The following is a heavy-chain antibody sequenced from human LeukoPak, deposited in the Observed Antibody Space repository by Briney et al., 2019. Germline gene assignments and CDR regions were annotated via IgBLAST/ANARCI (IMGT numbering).Heavy chain of an antibody. D-gene: IGHD1-26*01. Sequence: EASVTVSFTASGYTFTSYYMHWVRQAPGQGLEWMGLINPSGGSTSYAQKFQGRVTMTRDMSTSTVYMELSSLRSEDTAVYYCARGWGYSGSYEAGSDIDYWGQGTLVTVSS. CDR3: ARGWGYSGSYEAGSDIDY. V-gene: IGHV1-46*01. CDR1: GYTFTSYY. J-gene: IGHJ4*02. CDR2: INPSGGST.